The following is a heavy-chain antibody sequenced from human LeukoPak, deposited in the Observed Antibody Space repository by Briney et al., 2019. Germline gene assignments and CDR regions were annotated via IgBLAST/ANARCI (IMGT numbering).Heavy chain of an antibody. D-gene: IGHD5-24*01. V-gene: IGHV3-7*01. Sequence: GGSLRLSCVASGFTFSSRDWMTWVRQAPGKGLEWVVNIKQDGSEKNYVDSVKGRFTISRDNAKNSLYLRMNSLRAEDTAVYYCAREEGDGYNYYWYFDLWGRGTLVTVSS. CDR3: AREEGDGYNYYWYFDL. J-gene: IGHJ2*01. CDR2: IKQDGSEK. CDR1: GFTFSSRDW.